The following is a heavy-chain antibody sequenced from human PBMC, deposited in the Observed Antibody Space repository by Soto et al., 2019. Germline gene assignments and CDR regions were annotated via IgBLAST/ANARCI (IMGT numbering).Heavy chain of an antibody. CDR1: GLTFSDSS. CDR2: IMTKASSYAT. Sequence: GVLRLSGAPSGLTFSDSSIHWVRQASGKGLGWLGRIMTKASSYATAFAASLQGRFTMSRDDSKNTAYLQMNSLKIEDTGVYYWVLFAKTSDGMDVWGQGTTVTVSS. V-gene: IGHV3-73*01. CDR3: VLFAKTSDGMDV. J-gene: IGHJ6*02. D-gene: IGHD2-15*01.